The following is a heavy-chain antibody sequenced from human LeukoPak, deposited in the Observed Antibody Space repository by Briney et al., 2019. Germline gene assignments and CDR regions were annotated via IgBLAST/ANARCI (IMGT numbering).Heavy chain of an antibody. D-gene: IGHD3-3*01. Sequence: GGSLRLSCAASGFTFSSYWMHWVRQAPGKGLVWVSRINSDGSSTSYADSVKGRFTISRDNAKDTLYLQMNSLRAEDTAVYYCARVLFGGFLDVWGKGTTVTVSS. CDR2: INSDGSST. V-gene: IGHV3-74*01. J-gene: IGHJ6*04. CDR1: GFTFSSYW. CDR3: ARVLFGGFLDV.